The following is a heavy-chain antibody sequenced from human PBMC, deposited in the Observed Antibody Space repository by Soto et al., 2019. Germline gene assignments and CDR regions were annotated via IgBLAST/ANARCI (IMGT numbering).Heavy chain of an antibody. D-gene: IGHD4-4*01. V-gene: IGHV1-69*12. CDR3: ASTVSRYYYYGMDV. CDR1: GGTFSSYA. Sequence: QVQLVQSGAEVKKPGSSVKVSCKASGGTFSSYAISWVRQAPGHGLEWLGGIIPIFGTANYAQKFQGRVTITADESTSTGEMELRSLRSEDTAVYYCASTVSRYYYYGMDVWGQGTTVTVSS. J-gene: IGHJ6*02. CDR2: IIPIFGTA.